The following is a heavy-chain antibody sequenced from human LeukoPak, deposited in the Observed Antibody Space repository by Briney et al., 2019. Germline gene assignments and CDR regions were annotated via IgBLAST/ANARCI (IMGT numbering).Heavy chain of an antibody. D-gene: IGHD2-2*01. V-gene: IGHV3-33*01. CDR3: ARDALYCSSTSCYYYGMDV. CDR2: IWYDGSNK. CDR1: GFTFSSYG. Sequence: GGSLRLSCAASGFTFSSYGMHWVRQAPGKGLEWGAVIWYDGSNKYYADSVKGRFTISRDNSKNTLYLQMNSLRAEDTAVYYCARDALYCSSTSCYYYGMDVWGQGTTVTVTS. J-gene: IGHJ6*02.